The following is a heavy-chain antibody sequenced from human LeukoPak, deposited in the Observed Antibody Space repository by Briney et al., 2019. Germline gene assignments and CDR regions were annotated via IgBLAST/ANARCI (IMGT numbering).Heavy chain of an antibody. D-gene: IGHD6-13*01. CDR1: GFTFSSYG. V-gene: IGHV3-30*18. CDR2: ISYDGSNK. J-gene: IGHJ4*02. Sequence: GGSLRLSCAASGFTFSSYGMHWVRQAPGKGLEWVAVISYDGSNKYYADSVKGRFTISRDNSKNTLYLQMNSLRAEDTAVYYCAKDQRTGYSSSWSTFDYWGQGTLVTVSS. CDR3: AKDQRTGYSSSWSTFDY.